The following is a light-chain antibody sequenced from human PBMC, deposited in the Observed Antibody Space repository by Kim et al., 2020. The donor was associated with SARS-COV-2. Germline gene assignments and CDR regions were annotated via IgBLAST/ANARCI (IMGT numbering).Light chain of an antibody. CDR3: QQRSNWPQYT. CDR2: DAS. V-gene: IGKV3-11*01. J-gene: IGKJ2*01. CDR1: QSVSSY. Sequence: LSPWERATLSCRASQSVSSYLAWYQQKPGQAPRLLIYDASNRATGIPARFSGSGSGTDFTLTISSLEPEDFAVYYCQQRSNWPQYTFGQGTKLEI.